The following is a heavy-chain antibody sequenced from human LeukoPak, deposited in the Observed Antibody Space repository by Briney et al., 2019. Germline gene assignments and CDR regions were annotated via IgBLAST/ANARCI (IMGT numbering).Heavy chain of an antibody. CDR1: GGSISSYY. J-gene: IGHJ4*02. V-gene: IGHV4-59*01. Sequence: SETLSLTCTVSGGSISSYYWSWIRQPPGKGLEWIGYIYYSGSTNYNPSLKSRVTISVDTSKNQFFLKLSSVTAADTAVYYCARVYSSGWEGYYFDYWGQGTLVTVSS. D-gene: IGHD6-19*01. CDR3: ARVYSSGWEGYYFDY. CDR2: IYYSGST.